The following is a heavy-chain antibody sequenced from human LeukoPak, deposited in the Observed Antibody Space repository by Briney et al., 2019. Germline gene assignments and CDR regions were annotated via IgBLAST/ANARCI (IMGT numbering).Heavy chain of an antibody. D-gene: IGHD3-10*01. CDR2: INHSGST. CDR1: GYSISTGYY. CDR3: ARRVVRGVIPLAYFDY. Sequence: SETLSLTCTVSGYSISTGYYWDWIRQPPGKGLEWIGEINHSGSTNYNPSLKSRVTISVDTSKNQFSLKLSSVTAADTAVYYCARRVVRGVIPLAYFDYWGQGTLVTVSS. J-gene: IGHJ4*02. V-gene: IGHV4-38-2*02.